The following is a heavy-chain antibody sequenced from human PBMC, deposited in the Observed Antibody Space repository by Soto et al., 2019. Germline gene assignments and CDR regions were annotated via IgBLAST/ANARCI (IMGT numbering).Heavy chain of an antibody. V-gene: IGHV1-46*03. J-gene: IGHJ5*02. Sequence: QVQLVQSGAEVKKPGASVKVSCKASGYTFTSYYMHWVRQAPGQGLVWMGIINPSGGSTSYAQKFLGTVTMTRDTSTGTVYMELSSPRSKDTAVYYCARGYCSGDSCQRVGWFDPWGQGTLVTVSS. CDR2: INPSGGST. CDR3: ARGYCSGDSCQRVGWFDP. CDR1: GYTFTSYY. D-gene: IGHD2-15*01.